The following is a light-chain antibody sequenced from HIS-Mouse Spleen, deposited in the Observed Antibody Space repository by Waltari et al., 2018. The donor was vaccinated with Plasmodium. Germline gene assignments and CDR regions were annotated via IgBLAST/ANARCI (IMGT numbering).Light chain of an antibody. CDR2: EVS. CDR3: SSYAGSNNLV. CDR1: SSDVGGYNY. V-gene: IGLV2-8*01. Sequence: QSALTQPPSASGSPGQSVTISCTGTSSDVGGYNYVSWYQQHPGKAPKLMMYEVSKRPSGGPDRFSGSKSGNTASLTVSGLQAEDEADDYCSSYAGSNNLVFGGGTKLTVL. J-gene: IGLJ2*01.